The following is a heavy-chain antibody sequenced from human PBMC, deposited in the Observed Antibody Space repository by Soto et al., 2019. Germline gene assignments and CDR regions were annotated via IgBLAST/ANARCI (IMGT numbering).Heavy chain of an antibody. CDR2: INGYNGNT. V-gene: IGHV1-18*01. D-gene: IGHD3-16*01. Sequence: QVQLVQSGAEVKKPGASVKVSCKASGYTFTSYGITWVRQAPGQGLEWLGWINGYNGNTNYAQKLQGRVTMTTDTSTSTAYMELRSLRSEDTAVYYCARMGDVPYYYFGMAVWGPGTTVTVSS. J-gene: IGHJ6*02. CDR3: ARMGDVPYYYFGMAV. CDR1: GYTFTSYG.